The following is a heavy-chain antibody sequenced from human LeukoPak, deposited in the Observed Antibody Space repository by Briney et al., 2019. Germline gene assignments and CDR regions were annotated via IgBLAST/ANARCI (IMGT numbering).Heavy chain of an antibody. CDR1: GFSFSTYG. V-gene: IGHV3-33*01. CDR3: ARDSLYDDNGYYHYFDY. D-gene: IGHD3-22*01. J-gene: IGHJ4*02. CDR2: IWYDASGQ. Sequence: PGGSLRLSCAASGFSFSTYGMHWVRQAPGEGLEWVAMIWYDASGQHYADSVKGRFTISRDTSKNTLYLQMNSLRAEDTAVYFCARDSLYDDNGYYHYFDYWGQGTLVTVPS.